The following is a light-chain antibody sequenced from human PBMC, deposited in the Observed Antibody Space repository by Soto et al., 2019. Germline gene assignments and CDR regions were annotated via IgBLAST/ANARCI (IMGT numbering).Light chain of an antibody. Sequence: DIVMTQSPDSLAVSLGERATINCKSNQSVLYSSNNKNYLAWYQQKPGQPPKLLIYWASTRESGVPDRFSGSGSVTDFTLTISSLQAEDVAVYYCQQFSSTPRTFGQGKKVEIK. CDR3: QQFSSTPRT. CDR1: QSVLYSSNNKNY. V-gene: IGKV4-1*01. CDR2: WAS. J-gene: IGKJ1*01.